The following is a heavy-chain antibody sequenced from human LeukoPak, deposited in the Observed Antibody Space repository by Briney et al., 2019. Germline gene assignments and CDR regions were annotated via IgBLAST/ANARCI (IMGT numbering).Heavy chain of an antibody. D-gene: IGHD6-19*01. Sequence: SETLSLTCTVSGGSISSGDYYWSWIRQPPGKGLEWNGYIYYSGSTYYNPSLQSRVTISVDTSKNQFSLKLSSVTAADTAVYYCARVPTTVAGSLDYWGQETLVTVSS. V-gene: IGHV4-30-4*01. J-gene: IGHJ4*02. CDR1: GGSISSGDYY. CDR3: ARVPTTVAGSLDY. CDR2: IYYSGST.